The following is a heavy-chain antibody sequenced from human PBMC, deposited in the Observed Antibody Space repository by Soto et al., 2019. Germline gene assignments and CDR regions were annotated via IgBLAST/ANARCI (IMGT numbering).Heavy chain of an antibody. D-gene: IGHD3-22*01. V-gene: IGHV3-21*01. CDR3: ARARLSGTYYYDRSGYSY. J-gene: IGHJ4*02. Sequence: PGGSLRLSCAASGFTFSSYSMNWVRQAPGKGLEWVSSISSSSSYIYYADSVKGRFTISRDNAKNSLYLQMNSLRAEDTAVYYCARARLSGTYYYDRSGYSYWGQGPLVLVSS. CDR2: ISSSSSYI. CDR1: GFTFSSYS.